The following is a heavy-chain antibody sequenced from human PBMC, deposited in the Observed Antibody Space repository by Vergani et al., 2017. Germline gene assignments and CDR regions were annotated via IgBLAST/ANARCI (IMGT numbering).Heavy chain of an antibody. Sequence: EVQLLESGGGLVQPGGSLRLSCAASGFTFSSYAMSWVRQAPGKGLEWVSAISGSGGSTYYADSVKGRFTISRDNSKNTLYLQMNSLRAEDTAVYYCAKESYDSSGYYADFDYGGQGTLVTVSS. J-gene: IGHJ4*02. D-gene: IGHD3-22*01. CDR2: ISGSGGST. V-gene: IGHV3-23*01. CDR3: AKESYDSSGYYADFDY. CDR1: GFTFSSYA.